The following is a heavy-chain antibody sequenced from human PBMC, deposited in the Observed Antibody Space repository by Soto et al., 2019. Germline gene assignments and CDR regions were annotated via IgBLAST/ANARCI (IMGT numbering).Heavy chain of an antibody. CDR1: GYTFTNFG. CDR3: ARGGTPIDY. V-gene: IGHV1-18*01. CDR2: LSAYNGNT. D-gene: IGHD3-16*01. Sequence: QVQLVQSGAEVKKPGASVKVSCKASGYTFTNFGISCVRQAPGQGLEWMGWLSAYNGNTNSAHNFQGRVTMTTDTSTSTADMEQRSQRSDDTAVYYSARGGTPIDYWGQGTLVTVSS. J-gene: IGHJ4*02.